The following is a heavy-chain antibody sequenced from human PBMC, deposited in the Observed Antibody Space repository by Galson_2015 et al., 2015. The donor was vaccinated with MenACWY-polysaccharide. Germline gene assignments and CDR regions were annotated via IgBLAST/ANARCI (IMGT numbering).Heavy chain of an antibody. Sequence: SLRLSCAASGFSFSIYFMHWVRQAPGKVWVSRINPDGSSPIYADSVKGRFTVSSDIAKNTLYLQLSSLRAEDTGGYYCVRGSSGWKGMDVWGQGTTVTVSS. J-gene: IGHJ6*02. CDR2: INPDGSSP. D-gene: IGHD6-19*01. V-gene: IGHV3-74*01. CDR3: VRGSSGWKGMDV. CDR1: GFSFSIYF.